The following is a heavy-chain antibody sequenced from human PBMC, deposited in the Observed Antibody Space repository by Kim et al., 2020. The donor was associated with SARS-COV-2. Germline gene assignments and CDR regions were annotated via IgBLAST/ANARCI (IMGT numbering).Heavy chain of an antibody. CDR3: ARMSWYAFEI. CDR2: IKQDGSEK. J-gene: IGHJ3*02. V-gene: IGHV3-7*01. Sequence: GGSLRLSCAASGFTFSSYWMSWVRQAPGKGLEWVANIKQDGSEKHYVDSVKGRFTISRDNAKNSLYLQMNSLRVEDTAVHYCARMSWYAFEIWGQGTMVTVSS. CDR1: GFTFSSYW. D-gene: IGHD3-10*01.